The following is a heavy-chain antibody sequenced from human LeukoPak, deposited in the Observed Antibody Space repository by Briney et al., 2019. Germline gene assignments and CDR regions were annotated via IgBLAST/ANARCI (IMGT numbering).Heavy chain of an antibody. CDR1: GYTFTGYY. CDR3: ARDSSIAAAGLPFDY. J-gene: IGHJ4*02. Sequence: ASVKVSCKASGYTFTGYYMHWVRQAPGQGLEWIGRINPNSGGTNYAQKFQGRVTMTRDTSISTAYMELRSLRSDDTAVYYCARDSSIAAAGLPFDYWGQGTLFTVSS. D-gene: IGHD6-13*01. V-gene: IGHV1-2*06. CDR2: INPNSGGT.